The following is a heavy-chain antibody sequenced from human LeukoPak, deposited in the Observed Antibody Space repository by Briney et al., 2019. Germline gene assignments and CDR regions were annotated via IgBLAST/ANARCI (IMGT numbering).Heavy chain of an antibody. CDR2: IYYSGST. J-gene: IGHJ4*02. Sequence: SETLSLTCTVSGGSISSYYWSWIRQPLGKGLEWIGYIYYSGSTNYNPSLKSRVTISGDTSKNQFSLKLSSVTAADTAVYFCARHLRTFNSGSYYSTFDYWGQGTLVTVSS. CDR3: ARHLRTFNSGSYYSTFDY. D-gene: IGHD1-26*01. CDR1: GGSISSYY. V-gene: IGHV4-59*08.